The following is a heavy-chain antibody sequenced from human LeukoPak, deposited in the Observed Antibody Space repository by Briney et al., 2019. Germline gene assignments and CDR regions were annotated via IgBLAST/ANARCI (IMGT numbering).Heavy chain of an antibody. J-gene: IGHJ4*02. Sequence: GASVKVSCKASGYTSTGYYMHWVRQAPGQGLEWMGWINPNSGGTNYAQKFQGRVTMTRDTSISTAYMELSRLRSDDTAVYYCASYHSSVWSGYYYYFDYWGQGTLVTVSS. CDR3: ASYHSSVWSGYYYYFDY. CDR2: INPNSGGT. D-gene: IGHD3-3*01. V-gene: IGHV1-2*02. CDR1: GYTSTGYY.